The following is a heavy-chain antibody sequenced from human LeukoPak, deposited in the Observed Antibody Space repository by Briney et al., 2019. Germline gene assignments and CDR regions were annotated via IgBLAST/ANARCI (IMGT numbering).Heavy chain of an antibody. CDR3: ARDLMAAAGTHYFDY. J-gene: IGHJ4*02. D-gene: IGHD6-13*01. CDR1: GYTSTSYA. Sequence: ASVKVSCKASGYTSTSYAISWVRQAPGQGLEWMGWISAYNGNTNYVQKLQGRVTMTTDTSTSTAYMELRSLRSDDTAVYYCARDLMAAAGTHYFDYWGQGTLVTVSS. V-gene: IGHV1-18*01. CDR2: ISAYNGNT.